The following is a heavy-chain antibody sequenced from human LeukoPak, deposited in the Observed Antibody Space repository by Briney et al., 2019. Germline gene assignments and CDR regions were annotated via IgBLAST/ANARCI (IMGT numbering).Heavy chain of an antibody. Sequence: GGPLQISCKGSGKQFKNNWITWVRQMPESRLAWMGRMDPSDSYTNYSPSFQGHVTMSADKSISTAYLQWSSLKASDTAIYYCARLGTEGGMDVWGKGTTVTVAS. CDR2: MDPSDSYT. CDR1: GKQFKNNW. D-gene: IGHD7-27*01. J-gene: IGHJ6*04. CDR3: ARLGTEGGMDV. V-gene: IGHV5-10-1*01.